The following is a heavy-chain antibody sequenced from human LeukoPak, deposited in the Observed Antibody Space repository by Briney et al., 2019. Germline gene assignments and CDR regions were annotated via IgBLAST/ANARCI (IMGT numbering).Heavy chain of an antibody. Sequence: PSGTLCLTCTVSGGSLSSFHWSWIRQPPGKGLEWIGYIYYSGSTNCNPSLKSRVTISVDTSKNQFSLKLSSVTAADTAVYYCARRAYSSGYYFFDYWGQGALVTVSS. D-gene: IGHD6-19*01. CDR2: IYYSGST. CDR1: GGSLSSFH. J-gene: IGHJ4*02. CDR3: ARRAYSSGYYFFDY. V-gene: IGHV4-59*01.